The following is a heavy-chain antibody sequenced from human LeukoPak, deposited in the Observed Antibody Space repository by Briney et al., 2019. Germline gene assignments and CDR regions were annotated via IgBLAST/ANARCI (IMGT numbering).Heavy chain of an antibody. Sequence: PGGSLRLSSAASGFTFSNYDMNWVRQAPGKGLEWVSHISSSVSTIYYADSVKGRYTISRDNAKNSLYLQMNSLRAEDTAVYYCAPGANKSAPTRVYYFDYWGQGTLVTVSS. V-gene: IGHV3-48*03. CDR1: GFTFSNYD. D-gene: IGHD3-10*01. CDR2: ISSSVSTI. CDR3: APGANKSAPTRVYYFDY. J-gene: IGHJ4*02.